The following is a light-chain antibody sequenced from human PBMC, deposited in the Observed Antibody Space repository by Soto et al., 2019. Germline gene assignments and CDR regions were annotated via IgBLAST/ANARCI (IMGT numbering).Light chain of an antibody. Sequence: DIQMTQSPSSLSASVGDRVTITCQASQDISNNLHWYQVKPGKAPKLLIYDAANLETGVPSRFSGSGSETDFTFTINSLEPEDVSTYYCQQYDDLPRTFGQGTKLQVK. V-gene: IGKV1-33*01. CDR3: QQYDDLPRT. CDR1: QDISNN. J-gene: IGKJ2*01. CDR2: DAA.